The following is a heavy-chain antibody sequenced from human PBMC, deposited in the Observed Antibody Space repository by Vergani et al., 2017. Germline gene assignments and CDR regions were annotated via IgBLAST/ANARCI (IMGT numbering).Heavy chain of an antibody. CDR3: ASLYYND. D-gene: IGHD3-10*01. CDR2: IYYSGST. CDR1: GGSISSYY. Sequence: QVQLQESGPGLVKPSETLSLTCTVSGGSISSYYWSWIRQPPGKGLEWIGYIYYSGSTNYNPSLKSRVTISVDTSKNQFSLKLSSVTAVDTAVYYCASLYYNDWGQGTLVTVSS. J-gene: IGHJ4*02. V-gene: IGHV4-59*01.